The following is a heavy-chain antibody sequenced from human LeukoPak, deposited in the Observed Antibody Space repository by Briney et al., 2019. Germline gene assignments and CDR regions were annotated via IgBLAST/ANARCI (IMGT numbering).Heavy chain of an antibody. CDR3: ARGPTWRYYDSSGYPQPIDY. J-gene: IGHJ4*02. CDR2: INHSGST. V-gene: IGHV4-34*01. Sequence: SETLSLTCAVYGGSFSGYYWSWIRQPPGEGLEWIGEINHSGSTNYNPSLKSRVTISVDTSKNQFSLKLSSVTAADTAVYYCARGPTWRYYDSSGYPQPIDYWGQGTLVTVSS. CDR1: GGSFSGYY. D-gene: IGHD3-22*01.